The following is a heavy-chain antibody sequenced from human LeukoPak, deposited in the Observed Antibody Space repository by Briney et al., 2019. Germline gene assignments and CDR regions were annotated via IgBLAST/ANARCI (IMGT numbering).Heavy chain of an antibody. J-gene: IGHJ4*02. D-gene: IGHD3-22*01. CDR2: INHSGST. CDR1: GGSFSGYH. Sequence: PSETLSLTCAVYGGSFSGYHWSWIRQPPGKGLEWIGEINHSGSTNYNPSLKSRVTISVDTSKNQFSLKLSSVTAADTAVYYCARRNGYYYDSSGYSFDYWGRGTLVTVSS. V-gene: IGHV4-34*01. CDR3: ARRNGYYYDSSGYSFDY.